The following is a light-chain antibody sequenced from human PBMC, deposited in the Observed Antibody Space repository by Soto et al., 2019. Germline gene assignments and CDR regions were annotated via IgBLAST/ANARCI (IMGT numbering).Light chain of an antibody. Sequence: EIVMTLSPATLSVSPGERATLSCRASQSVSSNLAWYQQKPGQAPRLLIYGASTRATGIPARFSGSGSGTEFTLTISSLQSEDFAVYYCQQYNTWPRTIGQGTKVEIK. CDR3: QQYNTWPRT. V-gene: IGKV3-15*01. CDR2: GAS. CDR1: QSVSSN. J-gene: IGKJ1*01.